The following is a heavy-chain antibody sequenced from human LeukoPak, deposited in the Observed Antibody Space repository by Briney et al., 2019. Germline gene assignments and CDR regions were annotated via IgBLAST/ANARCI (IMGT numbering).Heavy chain of an antibody. V-gene: IGHV4-59*01. CDR3: ARGCSAGTPHNWFDP. Sequence: PSETLSLTCTVSGGSISSYYWSWIRQPPGKGLEWIGYIYNSGSTNYNPSLKSRVTISVDTSKNQFSLKLSSVTAADTAVYYCARGCSAGTPHNWFDPWGQGTLVTVSS. J-gene: IGHJ5*02. CDR2: IYNSGST. CDR1: GGSISSYY. D-gene: IGHD6-13*01.